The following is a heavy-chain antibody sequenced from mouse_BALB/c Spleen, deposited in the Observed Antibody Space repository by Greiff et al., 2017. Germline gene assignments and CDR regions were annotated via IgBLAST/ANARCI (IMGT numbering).Heavy chain of an antibody. J-gene: IGHJ2*01. V-gene: IGHV14-3*02. CDR1: GFNIKDTY. CDR2: IYPGNGGT. CDR3: ARDNYFDY. Sequence: VQLQQSGAELVKPGASVKLSCTASGFNIKDTYMHWVKQTPGQGLEWIGYIYPGNGGTNYNQKFKGKATLTADTSSSTAYMQISSLTSEDSAVYFCARDNYFDYWGQGTTLTVSS.